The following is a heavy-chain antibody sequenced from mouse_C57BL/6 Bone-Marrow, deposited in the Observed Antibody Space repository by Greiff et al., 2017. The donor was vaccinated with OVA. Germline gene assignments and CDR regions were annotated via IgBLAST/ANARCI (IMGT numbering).Heavy chain of an antibody. CDR3: ARNSDGYYLYYYAMDY. CDR1: GFSLTSYA. V-gene: IGHV2-9-1*01. CDR2: IWTGGGT. D-gene: IGHD2-3*01. J-gene: IGHJ4*01. Sequence: VTVVESGPGLVAPSQSLSITCTVSGFSLTSYAISWVRQPPGKGLEWLGVIWTGGGTNYNSALKSRLSISKDNSKSQVFLKMNSLQTDDTARYYCARNSDGYYLYYYAMDYWGQGTSVTVSS.